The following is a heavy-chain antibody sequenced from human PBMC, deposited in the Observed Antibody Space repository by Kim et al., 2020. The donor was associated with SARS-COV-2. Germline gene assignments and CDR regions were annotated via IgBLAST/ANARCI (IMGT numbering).Heavy chain of an antibody. Sequence: ALKSRVTISVDTSKNQFSLKLSSVTAADTAVYDCAREGPGIVGATKWFDPWGQGTLVTVSS. D-gene: IGHD1-26*01. J-gene: IGHJ5*02. CDR3: AREGPGIVGATKWFDP. V-gene: IGHV4-39*07.